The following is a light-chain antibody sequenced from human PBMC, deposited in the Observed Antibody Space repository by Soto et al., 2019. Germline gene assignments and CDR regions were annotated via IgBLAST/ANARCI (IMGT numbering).Light chain of an antibody. CDR1: QGISSY. V-gene: IGKV1-8*01. CDR3: QQYYSYLPLT. CDR2: AAS. Sequence: AIRMTQSPSSLSASTGDRVTITCRARQGISSYLAWYQQKLGKAPKLLIYAASTLQSGVPSRFSGSGSGTDFTLTISCLQSEDFATYYCQQYYSYLPLTFGGGTKVEIK. J-gene: IGKJ4*01.